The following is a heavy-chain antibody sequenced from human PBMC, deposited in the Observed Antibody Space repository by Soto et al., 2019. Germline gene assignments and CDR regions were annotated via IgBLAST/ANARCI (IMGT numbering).Heavy chain of an antibody. CDR1: RFTFGSYW. CDR2: IKQDGSEK. J-gene: IGHJ4*02. CDR3: ARTRAYDSSGYYPFDY. Sequence: GGSLRLSCAASRFTFGSYWMSWVRQAPGKGLEWVANIKQDGSEKYYVDSVKGRFTISRDNAKNSLYLQMNSLRAEDTAVYYCARTRAYDSSGYYPFDYWGQGTLVTVSS. D-gene: IGHD3-22*01. V-gene: IGHV3-7*03.